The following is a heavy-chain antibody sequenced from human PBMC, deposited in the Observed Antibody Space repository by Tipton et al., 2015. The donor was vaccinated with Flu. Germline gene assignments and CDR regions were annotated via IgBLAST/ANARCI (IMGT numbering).Heavy chain of an antibody. J-gene: IGHJ5*02. D-gene: IGHD3-10*01. CDR1: AGSFSGYY. CDR3: ARRKDMVQGFPWEDT. Sequence: TLSLTCTVYAGSFSGYYWSWIRQPPGQGLEWIGEINHSGSVSYNPSLKSRVTMSVDTSKNQSSLKVSSVTAADTAVYYCARRKDMVQGFPWEDTWGQGTLVTVSS. CDR2: INHSGSV. V-gene: IGHV4-34*01.